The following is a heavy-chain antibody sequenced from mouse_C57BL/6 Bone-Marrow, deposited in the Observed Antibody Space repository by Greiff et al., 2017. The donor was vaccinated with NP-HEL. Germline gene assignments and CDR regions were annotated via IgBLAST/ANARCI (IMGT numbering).Heavy chain of an antibody. CDR3: TTPPYY. CDR1: GFNIKDDY. Sequence: EVQLQESGAELVRPGASVKLSCTASGFNIKDDYMHWVKQRPEQGLEWIGWIDPENGDTEYASKFQGKVPITADTSSNTAYLQLSSRTSEDTAVYYCTTPPYYWGQGTTLTVSS. CDR2: IDPENGDT. V-gene: IGHV14-4*01. J-gene: IGHJ2*01.